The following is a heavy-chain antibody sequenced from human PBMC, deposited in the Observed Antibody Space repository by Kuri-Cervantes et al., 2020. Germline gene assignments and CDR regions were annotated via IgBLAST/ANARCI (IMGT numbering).Heavy chain of an antibody. V-gene: IGHV1-2*02. Sequence: ASVKVSCKASGYTFTGYYMHWVRQAPGQGLEWMGWINPNSDGTNYAQKFQGRVTMTRDTSISTAYMELSRLRSDDTAVYYCASSNPRIDYYDSSGYQYYSDYWGQGTLVTVSS. D-gene: IGHD3-22*01. J-gene: IGHJ4*02. CDR2: INPNSDGT. CDR3: ASSNPRIDYYDSSGYQYYSDY. CDR1: GYTFTGYY.